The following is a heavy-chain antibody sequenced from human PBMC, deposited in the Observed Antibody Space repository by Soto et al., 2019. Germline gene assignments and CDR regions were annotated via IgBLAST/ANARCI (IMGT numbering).Heavy chain of an antibody. CDR3: ARGRTGFFLAVAGTLDY. Sequence: QVQLVESGGGVVQPGRSRRLSCAAAGFTFSSYGMHWVRQAPGKGLEWVAVIWYDGSNKYYADSVKGRFTISRDNSKNTLYLHMNRVSAEDSAVYYCARGRTGFFLAVAGTLDYWGQGPLVTVSS. J-gene: IGHJ4*02. V-gene: IGHV3-33*01. CDR1: GFTFSSYG. D-gene: IGHD6-19*01. CDR2: IWYDGSNK.